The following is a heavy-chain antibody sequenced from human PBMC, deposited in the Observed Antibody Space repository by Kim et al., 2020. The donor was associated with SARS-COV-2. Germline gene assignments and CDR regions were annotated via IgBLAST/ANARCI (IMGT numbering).Heavy chain of an antibody. CDR1: GGSINNYH. V-gene: IGHV4-59*01. J-gene: IGHJ4*02. CDR2: RYYSGSP. D-gene: IGHD2-2*01. Sequence: SETLSLTCNVSGGSINNYHWSWIRQPPGNGLEWIGDRYYSGSPNYNPSLESRVTISVDTSKNHFSLKLSSVTAADTAVYYCARARGYHGPIFDYWGQGILVTVSS. CDR3: ARARGYHGPIFDY.